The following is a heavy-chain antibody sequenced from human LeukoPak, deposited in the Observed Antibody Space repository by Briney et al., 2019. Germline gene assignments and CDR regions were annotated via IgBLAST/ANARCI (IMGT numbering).Heavy chain of an antibody. CDR3: ATGGARVYFFDS. CDR2: ISSSGSPK. Sequence: GGSLRLSCAASGFTFITYNMNWVRQAPGKGLEWVSYISSSGSPKYYADSVKGRFTISRDNAKYSLYLQMNSLRAEDTAIYYCATGGARVYFFDSWGQGTLVTVSS. D-gene: IGHD1-26*01. CDR1: GFTFITYN. V-gene: IGHV3-48*04. J-gene: IGHJ4*02.